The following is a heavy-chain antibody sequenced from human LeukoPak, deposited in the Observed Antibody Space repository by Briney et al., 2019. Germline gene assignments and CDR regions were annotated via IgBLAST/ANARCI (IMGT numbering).Heavy chain of an antibody. D-gene: IGHD6-19*01. V-gene: IGHV4-39*01. CDR1: GGLISSSSYY. J-gene: IGHJ4*02. CDR3: ARTAGIAVAGSRQYFDY. CDR2: FYYSEST. Sequence: PSETLSLTCTVSGGLISSSSYYWGWIRQSPGKGLEWIGSFYYSESTYYNPSLKSRVTISVDTSKNQFTLKLSSVTAADTAVYYCARTAGIAVAGSRQYFDYWGQGTLVTLSS.